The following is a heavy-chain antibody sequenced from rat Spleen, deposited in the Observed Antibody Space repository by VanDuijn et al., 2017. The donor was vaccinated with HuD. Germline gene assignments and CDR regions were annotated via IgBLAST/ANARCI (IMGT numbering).Heavy chain of an antibody. J-gene: IGHJ3*01. D-gene: IGHD1-1*01. CDR2: ISHDGSST. CDR3: TRLYYSNWFAY. Sequence: EVQLVESDGGLEQPGRSLKLSCAVSGFTFSDNYMAWVRQAPTKGLEWVATISHDGSSTYYRDPEKGRFTISRDNAKSTLYLQMDSLRSEDTATYYCTRLYYSNWFAYWGQGTLVTVSS. V-gene: IGHV5-29*01. CDR1: GFTFSDNY.